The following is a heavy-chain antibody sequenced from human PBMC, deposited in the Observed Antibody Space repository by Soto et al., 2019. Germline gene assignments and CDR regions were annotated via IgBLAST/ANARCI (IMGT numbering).Heavy chain of an antibody. J-gene: IGHJ6*02. D-gene: IGHD1-26*01. CDR1: GFTFSSYA. CDR2: ISYDGSNK. CDR3: ASDPTTTTTYYYYYGMDV. V-gene: IGHV3-30-3*01. Sequence: QVQLVESGGGVVQPGRSLRLSCAASGFTFSSYAMHWVRHAPGKGLEWVAVISYDGSNKYYADSVKGRFTISRDNSKNTLYLQMNSLRAEDTAVYYCASDPTTTTTYYYYYGMDVWGQGTTVTVSS.